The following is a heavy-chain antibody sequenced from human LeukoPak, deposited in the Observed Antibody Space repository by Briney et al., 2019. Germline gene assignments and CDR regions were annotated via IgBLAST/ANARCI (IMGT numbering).Heavy chain of an antibody. Sequence: SETLSLTCTVSSCSISSSSYYWAWIRQHPGKGLEWIGSIYYSGSTDYNPSLKSRVTKSVDTSKNQFSPKLSFVSAADTAVYYCARLLPDEAFDIWGQGTMVTVPS. V-gene: IGHV4-39*01. CDR1: SCSISSSSYY. CDR2: IYYSGST. CDR3: ARLLPDEAFDI. J-gene: IGHJ3*02.